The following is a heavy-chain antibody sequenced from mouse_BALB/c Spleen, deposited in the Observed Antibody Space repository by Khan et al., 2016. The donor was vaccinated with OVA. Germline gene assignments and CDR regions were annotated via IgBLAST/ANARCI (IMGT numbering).Heavy chain of an antibody. CDR1: GYIFTSYW. V-gene: IGHV1-76*01. J-gene: IGHJ2*01. D-gene: IGHD2-14*01. CDR2: IYPGTDNS. Sequence: VQLKQSGPELVRPWPSVTLSCKISGYIFTSYWIHWVKQRSGQGLEWIARIYPGTDNSYYNEPLKDQATLTADKSSSTAYMQLSSLKSEDSDVYSCEREEALYDFDHWGQGTTLTVSS. CDR3: EREEALYDFDH.